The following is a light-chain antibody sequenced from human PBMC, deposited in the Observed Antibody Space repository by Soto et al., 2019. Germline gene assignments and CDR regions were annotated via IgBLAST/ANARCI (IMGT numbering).Light chain of an antibody. Sequence: DIQLTQSPSFLSASVGDRVTTTCRASQDIDSYLAWFQQKPGEAPKFLIYAASTLQSGVPSRFSGSGSGTEFTLTISSLQPEDSATYSCQQLKSYPLTFGGGTKVEI. CDR1: QDIDSY. J-gene: IGKJ4*01. CDR3: QQLKSYPLT. V-gene: IGKV1-9*01. CDR2: AAS.